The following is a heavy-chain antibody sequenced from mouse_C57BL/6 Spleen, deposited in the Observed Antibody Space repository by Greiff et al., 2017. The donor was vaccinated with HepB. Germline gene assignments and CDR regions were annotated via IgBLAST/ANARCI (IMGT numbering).Heavy chain of an antibody. CDR3: TRRDITTVVATHWYFDV. V-gene: IGHV1-15*01. D-gene: IGHD1-1*01. J-gene: IGHJ1*03. Sequence: VQLQQSGAELVRPGASVTLSCKASGYTFTDYEMHWVKQTPVHGLEWIGAIDPETGGTAYNQKFKGKAILTADKSSSTAYMELRSLTSEDSAVYYCTRRDITTVVATHWYFDVWGTGTTVTVSS. CDR1: GYTFTDYE. CDR2: IDPETGGT.